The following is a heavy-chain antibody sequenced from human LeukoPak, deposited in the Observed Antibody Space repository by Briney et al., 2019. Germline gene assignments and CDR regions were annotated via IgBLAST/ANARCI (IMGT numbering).Heavy chain of an antibody. CDR2: FDPEDGET. Sequence: ASVKVSCTVSGYTLTELSMHWVRQAPGKGLEWMGGFDPEDGETIYAQKFQGRVTMTEDTSTDTAYMELSSLRSEDPAVYYCETLAFRYYYDSSGYYSFDIWGQGTMVTVSS. CDR3: ETLAFRYYYDSSGYYSFDI. CDR1: GYTLTELS. V-gene: IGHV1-24*01. D-gene: IGHD3-22*01. J-gene: IGHJ3*02.